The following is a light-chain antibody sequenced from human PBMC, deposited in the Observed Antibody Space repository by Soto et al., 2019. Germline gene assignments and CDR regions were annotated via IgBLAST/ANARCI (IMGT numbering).Light chain of an antibody. Sequence: QSALTQPASVSGSAGQSITISCTGTSSDVGNYNLVSWYLHHPGKAPKLLIYEDTKRPSGVSNRFSGSSSGNTASLTVSGLQAEDETDYYCCSYAGSSTYVFGTGTKLTVL. CDR1: SSDVGNYNL. V-gene: IGLV2-23*01. CDR3: CSYAGSSTYV. CDR2: EDT. J-gene: IGLJ1*01.